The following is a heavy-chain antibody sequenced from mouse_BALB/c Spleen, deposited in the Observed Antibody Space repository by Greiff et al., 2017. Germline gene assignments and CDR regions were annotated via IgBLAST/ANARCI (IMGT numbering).Heavy chain of an antibody. CDR1: GYSITSDYA. Sequence: EVKLVESGPGLVKPSQSLSLTCTVTGYSITSDYAWNWIRQFPGNKLEWMGYISYSGSTSYNPSLKSRISITRDTSKNQFFLQLNSVTTEDTATYYCARMDYRYDGYYAMDYWGQGTSVTVSS. CDR3: ARMDYRYDGYYAMDY. V-gene: IGHV3-2*02. D-gene: IGHD2-14*01. J-gene: IGHJ4*01. CDR2: ISYSGST.